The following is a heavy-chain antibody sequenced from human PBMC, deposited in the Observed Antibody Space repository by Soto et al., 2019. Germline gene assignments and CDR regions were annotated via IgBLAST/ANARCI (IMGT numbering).Heavy chain of an antibody. CDR2: IYHSGST. CDR1: SGSISSPNW. V-gene: IGHV4-4*02. D-gene: IGHD3-10*01. CDR3: ARQAPYGSVRIYDY. J-gene: IGHJ4*02. Sequence: QVQLQESGPGLVKPSGTLSLTCAVSSGSISSPNWWSWVRQPPGKGLEWIGEIYHSGSTRYNPSLQSRVAISVDTSKTQSSLRLTSVAAADTAVYYCARQAPYGSVRIYDYWGQGSLVTVSS.